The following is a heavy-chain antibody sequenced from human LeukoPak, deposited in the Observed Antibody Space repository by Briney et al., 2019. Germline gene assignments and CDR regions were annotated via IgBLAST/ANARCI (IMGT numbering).Heavy chain of an antibody. CDR2: IYYSGST. CDR1: GGSISSYY. CDR3: ARANGYNGAFDI. Sequence: ETLSLTCTVSGGSISSYYWSWIRQPPGKGLEWIGYIYYSGSTNYNPSLKSRVTISVDTSKNQFSLKLSSVTAADTAVYYCARANGYNGAFDIWGQGTMVTVSS. J-gene: IGHJ3*02. D-gene: IGHD5-24*01. V-gene: IGHV4-59*01.